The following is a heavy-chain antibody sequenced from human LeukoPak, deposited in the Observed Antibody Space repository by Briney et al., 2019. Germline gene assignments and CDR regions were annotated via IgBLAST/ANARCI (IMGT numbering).Heavy chain of an antibody. CDR1: GFTFSNSW. Sequence: PGGSLRLSCVASGFTFSNSWMSWVRQAPGKGLEGVANIKEDESEKYYVDSVEGRFTISRDNTKNSLYLQMNRLRAEDAAVYYCARRLCGGGSCYRVPQPSYMDVWGGGTTVTVSS. D-gene: IGHD2-15*01. CDR2: IKEDESEK. J-gene: IGHJ6*03. V-gene: IGHV3-7*01. CDR3: ARRLCGGGSCYRVPQPSYMDV.